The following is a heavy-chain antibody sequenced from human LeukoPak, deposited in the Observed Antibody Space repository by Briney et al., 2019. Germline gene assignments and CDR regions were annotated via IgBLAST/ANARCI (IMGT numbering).Heavy chain of an antibody. CDR1: GFTFSSYA. CDR3: ARATRYCSSTSCPLAY. CDR2: ISSNGGST. J-gene: IGHJ4*02. Sequence: PGGSLRLSCAASGFTFSSYAMHWVRQAPGKGLEYVSAISSNGGSTYYADSVKGRFTISRDNSKNTLYLQMGSLRAEDMAVYYCARATRYCSSTSCPLAYWGQGTLVTVSS. V-gene: IGHV3-64*02. D-gene: IGHD2-2*01.